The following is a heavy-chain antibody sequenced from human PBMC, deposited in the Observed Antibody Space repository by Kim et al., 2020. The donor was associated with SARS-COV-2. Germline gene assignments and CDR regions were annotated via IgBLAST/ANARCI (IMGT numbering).Heavy chain of an antibody. CDR2: ITKSSATI. Sequence: GGSLRLSCATSGFTFSAYDMNWVRQAPGKGLEWLSFITKSSATIYYADSVEGRFTISRDNAKNRLFLQMNSLRDEETALYYCVRDRMGGAFDMWGQGTMVTVSS. J-gene: IGHJ3*02. D-gene: IGHD3-16*01. CDR3: VRDRMGGAFDM. V-gene: IGHV3-48*02. CDR1: GFTFSAYD.